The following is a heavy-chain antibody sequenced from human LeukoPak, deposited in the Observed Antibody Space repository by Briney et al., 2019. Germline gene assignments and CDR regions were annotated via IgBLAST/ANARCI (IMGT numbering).Heavy chain of an antibody. V-gene: IGHV4-39*07. J-gene: IGHJ3*02. CDR1: GGSISSSSYY. CDR2: IYYSGST. CDR3: AKGGALLPEAFDI. D-gene: IGHD1-26*01. Sequence: SETLSLTCTVSGGSISSSSYYWGWIRQPPGKGLEWIGSIYYSGSTYYNPSLESRVTISVDTSKNQFSLKLSSVTAADTAVYYCAKGGALLPEAFDIWGQGTIVTVSS.